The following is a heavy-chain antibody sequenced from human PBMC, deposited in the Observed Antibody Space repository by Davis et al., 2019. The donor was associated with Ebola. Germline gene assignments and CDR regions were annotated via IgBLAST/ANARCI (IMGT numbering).Heavy chain of an antibody. CDR2: INHSGST. CDR1: GGSISSYY. J-gene: IGHJ4*02. D-gene: IGHD6-13*01. Sequence: MPSETLSLTCTVSGGSISSYYWSWIRQPPGKGLEWIGEINHSGSTNYNPSLKSRVTISVDTSKNQFSLKLSSVTAADTAVYYCASDIAAAAGGYWGQGTLVTVSS. CDR3: ASDIAAAAGGY. V-gene: IGHV4-34*01.